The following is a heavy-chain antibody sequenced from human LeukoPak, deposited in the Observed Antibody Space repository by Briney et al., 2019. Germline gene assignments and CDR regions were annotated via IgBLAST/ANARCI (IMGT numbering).Heavy chain of an antibody. CDR1: GYTFTGCY. D-gene: IGHD3-22*01. CDR2: INPNSGGT. CDR3: AADLYYDSSGLKPG. V-gene: IGHV1-2*02. J-gene: IGHJ4*02. Sequence: ASVKVSCKASGYTFTGCYMHWVRQAPGQGLEWMGWINPNSGGTSYAQKFQGRVTMTRDTSISTAYMELSRLRSDDTAVYYCAADLYYDSSGLKPGWGQGTLVTVSS.